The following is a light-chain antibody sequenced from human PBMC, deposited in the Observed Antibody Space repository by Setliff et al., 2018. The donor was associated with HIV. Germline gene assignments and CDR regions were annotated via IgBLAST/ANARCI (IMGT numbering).Light chain of an antibody. Sequence: QSALTQSPSASGTPGQRVTISCSGVSSNIGGNYVYWYQQLPGTAPQLLIYRNNQRPSGVPDRFSGSKSGTSASLAISGLRSEDEADYYCAAWDDSLSGVVFGGGTKVTVL. CDR2: RNN. V-gene: IGLV1-47*01. J-gene: IGLJ2*01. CDR3: AAWDDSLSGVV. CDR1: SSNIGGNY.